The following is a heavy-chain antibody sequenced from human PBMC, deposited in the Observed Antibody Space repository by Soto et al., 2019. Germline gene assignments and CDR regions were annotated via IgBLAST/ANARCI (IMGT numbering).Heavy chain of an antibody. D-gene: IGHD6-13*01. CDR2: IWYDGSNK. V-gene: IGHV3-33*01. Sequence: QVQLVESGGGVVQPGRSLRLSCAASGFTFSSYGMHWVRQAPGKGLEWVAVIWYDGSNKYYADSVKGRFTISRDNSKNTLYLQMNSLRAEDTAVYYCARWLAAASVDYWGQGTLVTVSS. CDR3: ARWLAAASVDY. J-gene: IGHJ4*02. CDR1: GFTFSSYG.